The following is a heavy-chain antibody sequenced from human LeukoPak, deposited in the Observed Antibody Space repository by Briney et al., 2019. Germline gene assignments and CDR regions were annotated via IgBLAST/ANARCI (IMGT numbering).Heavy chain of an antibody. CDR2: IRSNVYGGTT. J-gene: IGHJ4*02. V-gene: IGHV3-49*04. CDR1: GFTFGDYA. CDR3: SRGGINPDY. D-gene: IGHD3-10*01. Sequence: GGSLRPSCTSSGFTFGDYAMSWVRQAPGKGLEWVGFIRSNVYGGTTEYAASVKGRFTISRDDSKSIAYLQLNSLKVEDTAVYYCSRGGINPDYWGQGTLVTVSS.